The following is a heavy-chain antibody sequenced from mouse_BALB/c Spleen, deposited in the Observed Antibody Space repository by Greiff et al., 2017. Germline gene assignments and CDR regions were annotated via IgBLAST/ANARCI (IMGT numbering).Heavy chain of an antibody. V-gene: IGHV1-15*01. Sequence: VQLKQSGAELVRPGASVTLSCKASGYTFTDYEMHWVKQTPVHGLEWIGAIDPETGGTAYNQKFKGKATLTADKSSSTAYMELRSLTSEDSAVYYCTRRGLKDYWGQGTTLTVSS. CDR2: IDPETGGT. CDR3: TRRGLKDY. CDR1: GYTFTDYE. J-gene: IGHJ2*01. D-gene: IGHD1-3*01.